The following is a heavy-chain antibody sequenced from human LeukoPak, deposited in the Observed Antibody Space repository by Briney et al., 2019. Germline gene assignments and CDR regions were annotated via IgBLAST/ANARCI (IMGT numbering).Heavy chain of an antibody. CDR3: ARDGYSWNLLYYFDY. Sequence: PGGSLRLSCAASGFTFSSYAMHWVRQAPGKGLEWVAVISYDGSNKYYADSVKGRFTISRDNSKNTLYLQMNSLRAEDTAVYYCARDGYSWNLLYYFDYWGQGTLVTVSS. V-gene: IGHV3-30*01. CDR2: ISYDGSNK. J-gene: IGHJ4*02. D-gene: IGHD1-20*01. CDR1: GFTFSSYA.